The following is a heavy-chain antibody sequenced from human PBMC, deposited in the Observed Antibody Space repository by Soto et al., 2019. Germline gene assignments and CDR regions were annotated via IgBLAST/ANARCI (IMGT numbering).Heavy chain of an antibody. Sequence: PGGSLRLSCSTSGFTFSTCAMNWVRQAPGKGLEWVSGLSGSGGTPYYADSVRGRFTISRDNSKDTLFLQMNSLRAEDTALYYCAKQRAGYGSGSDTYYFDFWGQGTLVTVSS. CDR1: GFTFSTCA. CDR3: AKQRAGYGSGSDTYYFDF. CDR2: LSGSGGTP. V-gene: IGHV3-23*01. D-gene: IGHD3-10*01. J-gene: IGHJ4*02.